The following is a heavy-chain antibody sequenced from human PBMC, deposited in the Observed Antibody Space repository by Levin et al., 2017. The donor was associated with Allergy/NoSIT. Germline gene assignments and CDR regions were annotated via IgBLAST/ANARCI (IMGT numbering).Heavy chain of an antibody. V-gene: IGHV3-23*01. CDR2: ISGSGGST. CDR1: GFPFIRSA. D-gene: IGHD6-19*01. J-gene: IGHJ4*02. Sequence: LSLTYSASGFPFIRSALRLFRPAPGQGLEWVSAISGSGGSTYYADSVKGRFTISRDNSKNTLYLQMNSLRAEDTAVYYCANSIAVAGRGFWDYWGQGTLVTVSS. CDR3: ANSIAVAGRGFWDY.